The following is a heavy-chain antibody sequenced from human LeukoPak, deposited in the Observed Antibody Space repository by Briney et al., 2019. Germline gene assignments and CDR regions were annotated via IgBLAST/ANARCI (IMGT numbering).Heavy chain of an antibody. J-gene: IGHJ4*02. CDR2: INPSGGST. CDR3: ARDLTSIAVAGYYFDY. CDR1: GYTFTNYY. D-gene: IGHD6-19*01. V-gene: IGHV1-46*01. Sequence: GASMKVSCKASGYTFTNYYMHWVRQAPGQGLEWMGIINPSGGSTSYAQKFQGRVTMTRDTSTSTVYMELSSLRSEDTAVYYCARDLTSIAVAGYYFDYWGQGTLVTVSS.